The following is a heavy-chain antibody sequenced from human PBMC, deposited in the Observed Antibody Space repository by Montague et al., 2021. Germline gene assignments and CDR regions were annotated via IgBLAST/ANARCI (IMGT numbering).Heavy chain of an antibody. J-gene: IGHJ4*02. D-gene: IGHD3-10*01. CDR3: ARAGPRTYGGDSLDY. Sequence: SETLSLTCTVSGGSISSSPFYWGWIRQSPGKGLEWFVRNYYRGNTYYNPSLKSRVSLSIDTSKNQFSLKMNSVTAADTAVYYCARAGPRTYGGDSLDYWGQGALVTVSS. CDR1: GGSISSSPFY. CDR2: NYYRGNT. V-gene: IGHV4-39*01.